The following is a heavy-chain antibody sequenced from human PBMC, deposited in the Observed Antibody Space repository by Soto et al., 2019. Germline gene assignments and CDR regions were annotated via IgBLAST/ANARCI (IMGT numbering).Heavy chain of an antibody. CDR3: ARGGFSQWLLDY. CDR2: INFDGTTT. CDR1: GFTFNSYW. Sequence: EVQLVESGGGFVQPGGSLRLSCAASGFTFNSYWIHWVRQAPGKGLVWVSRINFDGTTTNYADSVKGRFTISRDNAKNTLYLQMNSLRDEYTAVYYCARGGFSQWLLDYWGQGSQVTVSS. D-gene: IGHD5-12*01. V-gene: IGHV3-74*01. J-gene: IGHJ4*02.